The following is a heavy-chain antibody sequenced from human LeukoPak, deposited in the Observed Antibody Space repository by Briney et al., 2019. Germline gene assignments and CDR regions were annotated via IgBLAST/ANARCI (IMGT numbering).Heavy chain of an antibody. V-gene: IGHV1-69*06. CDR2: IIPIFGTA. J-gene: IGHJ4*02. CDR1: GGTFSSYA. D-gene: IGHD3-16*01. Sequence: RASVKVPCKASGGTFSSYAISWVRQAPGQGLEWMGGIIPIFGTANYAQKSQGRVTITADKSTSTAYMELSSLRSEDTAVYYCARDPGYDYVWGSFFDYWGQGTLVTVSS. CDR3: ARDPGYDYVWGSFFDY.